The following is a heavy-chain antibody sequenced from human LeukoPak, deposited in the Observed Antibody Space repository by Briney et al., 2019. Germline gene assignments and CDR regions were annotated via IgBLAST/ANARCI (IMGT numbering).Heavy chain of an antibody. D-gene: IGHD3-16*01. Sequence: GGSLRLSCAASGFTFSSYWMSWVRQAPGKGLEWVANINEHGGDMYYVGSVKGRFTISRDNAKNSLYLQMNSLRADDTAVFYCARDLFTEGEDYWGQGTLVTVSS. J-gene: IGHJ4*02. CDR1: GFTFSSYW. V-gene: IGHV3-7*01. CDR3: ARDLFTEGEDY. CDR2: INEHGGDM.